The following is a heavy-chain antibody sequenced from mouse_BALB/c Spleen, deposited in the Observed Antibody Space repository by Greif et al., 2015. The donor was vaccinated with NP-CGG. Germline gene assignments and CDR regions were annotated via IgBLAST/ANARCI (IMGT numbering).Heavy chain of an antibody. Sequence: QVQLQQSGAELAKPGASVKMSCKASGYTFTSYWMHWVKQRPGQGLEWIGYINPSTGYTEYNQKFKDKATLTADKSSSTAYMQLSSLTSEDSAVYYCARPLGGYDGAWFAYWGQGTLVTVSA. CDR3: ARPLGGYDGAWFAY. CDR2: INPSTGYT. J-gene: IGHJ3*01. D-gene: IGHD2-2*01. CDR1: GYTFTSYW. V-gene: IGHV1-7*01.